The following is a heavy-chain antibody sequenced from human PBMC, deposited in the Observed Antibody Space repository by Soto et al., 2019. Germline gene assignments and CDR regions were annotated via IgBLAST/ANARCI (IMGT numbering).Heavy chain of an antibody. CDR3: SIVPVDTAMGYYFYGMDV. Sequence: PGGSLRLSCAASGFTVSSNYMSWVRQAPGKGQERISDIYSGGSTYYADSVKGRFTISRHNSKNTLYLQMNSLRAEDTALYYCSIVPVDTAMGYYFYGMDVWGQVTTVTVSS. D-gene: IGHD5-18*01. J-gene: IGHJ6*02. CDR1: GFTVSSNY. CDR2: IYSGGST. V-gene: IGHV3-53*04.